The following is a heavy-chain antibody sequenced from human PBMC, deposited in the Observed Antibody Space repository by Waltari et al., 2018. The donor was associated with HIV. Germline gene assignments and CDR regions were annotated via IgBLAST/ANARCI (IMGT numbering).Heavy chain of an antibody. D-gene: IGHD2-2*02. V-gene: IGHV1-18*01. J-gene: IGHJ6*02. CDR3: AREGIGPAAILREYYYYYGMDV. CDR1: GYTFTSYG. Sequence: QVQLVQSGAEVKKPGASVKVSCKASGYTFTSYGISWVRQAPGQGLEWMGWISAYNGNTNYAQKLQGRVTMTTDTSTSTAYMELRSLRSDDTAVYYCAREGIGPAAILREYYYYYGMDVWGQGTTVTVSS. CDR2: ISAYNGNT.